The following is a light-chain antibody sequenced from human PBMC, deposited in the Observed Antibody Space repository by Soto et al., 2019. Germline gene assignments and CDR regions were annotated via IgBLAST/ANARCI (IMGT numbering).Light chain of an antibody. J-gene: IGKJ2*01. CDR3: QQYNSYSMYT. CDR1: QSISSW. CDR2: DAS. V-gene: IGKV1-5*01. Sequence: DIQMTQSPSTLSASVGDRVTITCRASQSISSWLAWYQQKPGKAPKLLIYDASSLESGVPSRFSGSGSGTECTRTISSLQPDDFATYDCQQYNSYSMYTCGQGTKLEIK.